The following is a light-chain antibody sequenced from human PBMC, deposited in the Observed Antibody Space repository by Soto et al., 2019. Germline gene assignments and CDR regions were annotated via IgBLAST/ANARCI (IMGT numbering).Light chain of an antibody. Sequence: EIVLTQSPGTLSLSPGERATLSCRASQRVSSDFLAWYQQKPGQAPRLLIYGASSRATAIPDRFSGSGSGTDFTLTIGRLEPEDFAVYYCHQCATSPRTFGQGTRVEIK. CDR1: QRVSSDF. CDR3: HQCATSPRT. CDR2: GAS. J-gene: IGKJ1*01. V-gene: IGKV3-20*01.